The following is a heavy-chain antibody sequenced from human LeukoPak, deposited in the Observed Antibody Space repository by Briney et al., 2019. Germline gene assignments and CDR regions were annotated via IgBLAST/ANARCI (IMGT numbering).Heavy chain of an antibody. CDR3: AKDARYGVGDGYNSYDY. CDR2: ISGSGGST. V-gene: IGHV3-23*01. J-gene: IGHJ4*02. CDR1: GFTFSSYA. D-gene: IGHD5-24*01. Sequence: GGSLRLSCAASGFTFSSYAMSWVRQAPGKGLEWVSAISGSGGSTYYADSVKGRFTISRDNSKNTLYLQMNSLRAEDTAVYYCAKDARYGVGDGYNSYDYWGQGTLVTVSS.